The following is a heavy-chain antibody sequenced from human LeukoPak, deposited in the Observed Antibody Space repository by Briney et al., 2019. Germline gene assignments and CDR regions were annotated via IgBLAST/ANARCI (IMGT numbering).Heavy chain of an antibody. J-gene: IGHJ4*02. Sequence: GASVKVSCKASGYTFTSYGISWVRRAPGQGLEWMGWISAYNGSTNYAQKLQGRVTMTTDTSTSTAYMELRSLRSDDTAVYYCARDQGMVMVYGAPDYWGQGTLVTVSS. CDR1: GYTFTSYG. V-gene: IGHV1-18*01. CDR3: ARDQGMVMVYGAPDY. D-gene: IGHD2-8*01. CDR2: ISAYNGST.